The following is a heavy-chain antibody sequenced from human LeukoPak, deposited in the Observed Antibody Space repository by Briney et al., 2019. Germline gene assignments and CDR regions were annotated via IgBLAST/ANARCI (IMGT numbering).Heavy chain of an antibody. J-gene: IGHJ4*02. D-gene: IGHD6-13*01. Sequence: PGGSLRLSCAASGFTFSSYAMSWVRQAPGKGLEWVSAISGSGGSPYYADSVKGRFTISRDNSKNTLYLQMNSLRAVDTAVYYCAKGQQLVLADFDYWGQGTLVTVSS. V-gene: IGHV3-23*01. CDR3: AKGQQLVLADFDY. CDR1: GFTFSSYA. CDR2: ISGSGGSP.